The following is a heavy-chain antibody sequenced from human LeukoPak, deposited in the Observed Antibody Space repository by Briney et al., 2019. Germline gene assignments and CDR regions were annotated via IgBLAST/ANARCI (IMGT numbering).Heavy chain of an antibody. CDR2: IKQDGSER. CDR1: GFTFSSHW. J-gene: IGHJ4*02. V-gene: IGHV3-7*01. Sequence: GGSLRLSCEASGFTFSSHWMSWVRQAPGKGLEWVANIKQDGSERHYVDSIEGRVTISRDNAKNSLYLQMNNLRAEDTAVYYCVRVRFDSSGFDYWGQGTLLTASS. CDR3: VRVRFDSSGFDY. D-gene: IGHD3-22*01.